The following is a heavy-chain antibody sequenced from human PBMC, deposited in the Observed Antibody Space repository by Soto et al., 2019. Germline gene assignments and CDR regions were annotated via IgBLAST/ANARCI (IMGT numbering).Heavy chain of an antibody. CDR1: GGTFSSYA. CDR3: ARGSMTAAGIFDY. V-gene: IGHV1-69*13. CDR2: IIPILGTA. Sequence: ASVKVSCKASGGTFSSYAISWVRQAPGQGLEWMGGIIPILGTANYAQKFQGRVTITADESTSTAYMELSSLRSEDTAVYYCARGSMTAAGIFDYWGQGTLVTVSS. D-gene: IGHD6-13*01. J-gene: IGHJ4*02.